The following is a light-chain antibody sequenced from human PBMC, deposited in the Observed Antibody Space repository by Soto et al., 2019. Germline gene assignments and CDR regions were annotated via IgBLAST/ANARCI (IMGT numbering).Light chain of an antibody. CDR1: TSDVGGYNY. V-gene: IGLV2-14*01. CDR2: DVS. CDR3: SSYTSSRTRV. J-gene: IGLJ1*01. Sequence: QSVLTQPASVSGSPGQSMAISCTGATSDVGGYNYVSWYQQHPGKAPKLMIYDVSNRPSGVSNRFSGSKSGNTASLTISGLQAEDEADYYCSSYTSSRTRVFGTGTKVTVL.